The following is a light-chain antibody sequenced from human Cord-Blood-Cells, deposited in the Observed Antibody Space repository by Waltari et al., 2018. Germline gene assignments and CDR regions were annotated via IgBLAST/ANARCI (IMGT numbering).Light chain of an antibody. CDR1: SLRSYY. J-gene: IGLJ3*02. CDR3: NSRDSSGNHLV. V-gene: IGLV3-19*01. CDR2: GKN. Sequence: SSELTQDPAVSVVLGQTVRITCQGDSLRSYYASWYQQKPGQAPVLVIYGKNNRPSGIPDRFSGSSSGNTASWTITGAQAEDEADYYCNSRDSSGNHLVFGGGTKLTVL.